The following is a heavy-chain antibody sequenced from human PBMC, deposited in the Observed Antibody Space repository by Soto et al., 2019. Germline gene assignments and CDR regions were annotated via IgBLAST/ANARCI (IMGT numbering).Heavy chain of an antibody. CDR2: SSSSSTNI. CDR1: GFTISGNA. D-gene: IGHD3-16*01. V-gene: IGHV3-48*02. CDR3: ARDLSWGSKWYYYMDV. J-gene: IGHJ6*03. Sequence: EVQLVESGGGLVQPGGSLRLSCAASGFTISGNAMNWVRLAPGRGQEWVSYSSSSSTNIHYADSVRGRFTISRDNAKNSLYLQMNSLRDEDTAVYRSARDLSWGSKWYYYMDVWGKGTTVTFSS.